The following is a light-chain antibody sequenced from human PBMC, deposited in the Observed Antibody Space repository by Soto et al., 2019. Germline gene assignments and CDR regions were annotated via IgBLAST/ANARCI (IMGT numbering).Light chain of an antibody. V-gene: IGLV1-40*01. CDR1: SSNIGAGYD. CDR3: QPYDSSLSGRGGV. CDR2: GNS. Sequence: QSVLTQPPSVSGAPGQRVTISCTGSSSNIGAGYDVHWYQQLPGTAPKLLIYGNSNRPSGVPDRFSGSKSGTSASLALSGFQAEDVAVYFCQPYDSSLSGRGGVFGGGTKLTVL. J-gene: IGLJ2*01.